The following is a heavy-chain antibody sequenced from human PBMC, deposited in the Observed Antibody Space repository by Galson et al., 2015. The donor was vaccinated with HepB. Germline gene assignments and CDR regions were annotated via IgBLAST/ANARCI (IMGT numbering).Heavy chain of an antibody. Sequence: SLRLSCAVSGFTFNNYNMHWVRQATGKGLEWVSAISPTGDTDYLGSVKGRFTISRENAKNSFYLQMNSVRVGDTAVYYCARGGPTALQGFDYWGQGTLVTVSS. CDR3: ARGGPTALQGFDY. CDR2: ISPTGDT. D-gene: IGHD4-17*01. CDR1: GFTFNNYN. V-gene: IGHV3-13*01. J-gene: IGHJ4*02.